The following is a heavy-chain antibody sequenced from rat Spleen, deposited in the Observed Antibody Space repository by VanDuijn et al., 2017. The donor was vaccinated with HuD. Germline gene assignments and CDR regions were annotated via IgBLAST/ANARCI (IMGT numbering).Heavy chain of an antibody. CDR3: VKDRGYYDGYPLDY. CDR1: GFPFSDHY. J-gene: IGHJ2*01. V-gene: IGHV5-20*01. Sequence: EVHLVESGGGLVQPGRSLKLSCAASGFPFSDHYMAWVRQAPTKGLEWVASISYDGDNTYYRDSVKGRFSISRDNAKNTLDLQMDSLRSEDTATYYCVKDRGYYDGYPLDYWGQGVRVTVSS. CDR2: ISYDGDNT. D-gene: IGHD1-12*03.